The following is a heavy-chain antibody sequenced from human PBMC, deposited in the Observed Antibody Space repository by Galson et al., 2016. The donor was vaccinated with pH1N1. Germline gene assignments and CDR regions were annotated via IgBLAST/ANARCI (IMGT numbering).Heavy chain of an antibody. CDR1: GFTVSTNY. J-gene: IGHJ4*02. D-gene: IGHD5-18*01. V-gene: IGHV3-53*01. CDR2: IYTGGST. CDR3: VRGLRGYSLT. Sequence: SLRLSCAASGFTVSTNYMSWVRQAPGKGLEWVSLIYTGGSTYYADSVKGRLTISRDNSKNTLYLQMNSLRADDTAVYYCVRGLRGYSLTWGQGTLVTVSS.